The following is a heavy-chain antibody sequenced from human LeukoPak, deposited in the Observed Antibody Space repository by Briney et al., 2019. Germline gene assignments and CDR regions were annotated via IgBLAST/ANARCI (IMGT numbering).Heavy chain of an antibody. D-gene: IGHD3-16*01. CDR2: ISYSGST. CDR1: GGSISTYY. V-gene: IGHV4-59*08. J-gene: IGHJ4*02. CDR3: ARHGGSRTFDY. Sequence: SETLSLTCSVSGGSISTYYWSWIRQPPGKGLEWIGYISYSGSTNYNPSLKTRVTISIDTSKNRFSLKLSSVTAADTAVYYCARHGGSRTFDYWGQGTLVTVSS.